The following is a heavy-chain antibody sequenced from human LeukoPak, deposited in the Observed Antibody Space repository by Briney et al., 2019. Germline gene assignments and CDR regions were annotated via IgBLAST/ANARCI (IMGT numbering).Heavy chain of an antibody. J-gene: IGHJ4*02. D-gene: IGHD6-19*01. V-gene: IGHV4-39*01. CDR3: ATQPIAVPVSGTHYFDY. Sequence: SETLSLTCTVSGGSISTTTYHWGWGRQLPGKGLEWIGSIYVSGSSYYNPSLKSRVSISVDTSKNQFSLKLTSVTAADTAVYYCATQPIAVPVSGTHYFDYWGQGTLVTVFS. CDR1: GGSISTTTYH. CDR2: IYVSGSS.